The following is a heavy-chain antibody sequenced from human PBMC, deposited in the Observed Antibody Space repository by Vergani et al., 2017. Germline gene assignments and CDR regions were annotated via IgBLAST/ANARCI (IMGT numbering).Heavy chain of an antibody. CDR1: GFSFSTYW. V-gene: IGHV5-51*01. CDR3: AGLGDGYYYHGFDI. CDR2: IFPGDSQI. D-gene: IGHD3-3*01. Sequence: EVPLVQSGAEVKTPGESLKISCTGSGFSFSTYWIGWVRQMPGKGLEWVGLIFPGDSQIRSSLSFQGRVTISANKSISTAYLKWYSLQAADTAMYYCAGLGDGYYYHGFDIWGQGTVVTVSS. J-gene: IGHJ3*02.